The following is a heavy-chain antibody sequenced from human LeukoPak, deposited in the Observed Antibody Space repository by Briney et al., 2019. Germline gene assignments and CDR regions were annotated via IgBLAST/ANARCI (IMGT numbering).Heavy chain of an antibody. V-gene: IGHV4-34*01. CDR2: INHSGST. Sequence: SETLSLTCAVYGGSFSGYYWSWIRQPPGKGLEWIGEINHSGSTNYNPSLKSRVTTSVDTSKNQFSLKLSSVTAADTAVYYCARVAATTTRNWFDPWGQGTLVTVSS. J-gene: IGHJ5*02. D-gene: IGHD6-6*01. CDR3: ARVAATTTRNWFDP. CDR1: GGSFSGYY.